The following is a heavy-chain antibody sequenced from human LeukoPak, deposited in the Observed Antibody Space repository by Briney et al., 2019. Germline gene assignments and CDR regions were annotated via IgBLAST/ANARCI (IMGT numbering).Heavy chain of an antibody. Sequence: GGSLRLSCAASGFTFSSYAMHWVRQAPGKGLEWVAVISYDGSNKYYADSVKGRFTISRDNSKNTLYLQMNSLRAEDTVVYYCASRSGVGATVGDSDYFDYWGQGTLVTVSS. J-gene: IGHJ4*02. CDR3: ASRSGVGATVGDSDYFDY. V-gene: IGHV3-30-3*01. D-gene: IGHD1-26*01. CDR1: GFTFSSYA. CDR2: ISYDGSNK.